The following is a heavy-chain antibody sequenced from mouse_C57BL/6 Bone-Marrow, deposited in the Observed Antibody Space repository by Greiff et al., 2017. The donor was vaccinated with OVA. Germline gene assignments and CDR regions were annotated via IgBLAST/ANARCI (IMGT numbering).Heavy chain of an antibody. CDR2: ISSGSSTI. J-gene: IGHJ2*01. D-gene: IGHD2-3*01. V-gene: IGHV5-17*01. Sequence: EVMLVESGGGLVKPGGSLKLSCAASGFTFSDYGMHWVRQAPEKGLEWVAYISSGSSTIYYADTVKGRFTISRDNAKNTLFLQMTSLRSEDTAMDYCARVMRARDYFDYWGQGTTLTVSS. CDR3: ARVMRARDYFDY. CDR1: GFTFSDYG.